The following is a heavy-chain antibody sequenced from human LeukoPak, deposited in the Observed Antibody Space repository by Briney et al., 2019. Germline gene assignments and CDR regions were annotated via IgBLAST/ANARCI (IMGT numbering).Heavy chain of an antibody. CDR2: INPDNGIT. J-gene: IGHJ5*02. D-gene: IGHD2-15*01. Sequence: ASVKVSCKASGYTFTDNYIHWARQAPGQGLAWVGWINPDNGITNYAQRFQGRVTMTRDTSISTVYMELSSLTSDDTAFYYCTRTPREAGNWFDPWGQGTLVTVSS. V-gene: IGHV1-2*02. CDR3: TRTPREAGNWFDP. CDR1: GYTFTDNY.